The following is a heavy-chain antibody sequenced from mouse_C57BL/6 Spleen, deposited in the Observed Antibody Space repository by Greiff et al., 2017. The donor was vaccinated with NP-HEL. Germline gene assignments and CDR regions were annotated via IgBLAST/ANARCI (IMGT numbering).Heavy chain of an antibody. CDR3: ASSYDY. V-gene: IGHV3-6*01. CDR1: GYSITSGYY. Sequence: EVQLQQSGPGLVKPSQSLSLTCSVTGYSITSGYYWNWIRQFPGNKLEWMGYISYDGSNNYNPSLKNRISITRDTSTNQFFLKLNSVTTEDTATYYCASSYDYWGQGTTLTVSS. CDR2: ISYDGSN. D-gene: IGHD2-12*01. J-gene: IGHJ2*01.